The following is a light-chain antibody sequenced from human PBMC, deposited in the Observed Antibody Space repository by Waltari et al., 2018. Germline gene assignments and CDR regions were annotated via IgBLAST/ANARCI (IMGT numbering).Light chain of an antibody. J-gene: IGLJ2*01. CDR2: DDG. CDR1: NLQSKR. CDR3: QVWNNTTDHQAI. V-gene: IGLV3-21*02. Sequence: SYVLTQPPSASVAPGQTARITGGGINLQSKRGKWYQQKPGQAPVLVLYDDGDRPSGIPERFSGSKSGNTAPLAITRVEAGDEADFFCQVWNNTTDHQAIFGGGSKLTVL.